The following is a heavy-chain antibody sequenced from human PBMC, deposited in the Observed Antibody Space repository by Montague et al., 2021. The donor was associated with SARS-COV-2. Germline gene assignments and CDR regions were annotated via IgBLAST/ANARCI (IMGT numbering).Heavy chain of an antibody. J-gene: IGHJ5*02. CDR2: TYHRFKWYN. CDR1: GDSVSSTSGS. Sequence: CAISGDSVSSTSGSWNWIRQSPSRGLEWLGRTYHRFKWYNDYATXXKSRIIINPDTSKNQFSLQPNSVTPEDTAVYYCAYHSGSYVWFDPWGQGTLVTVSS. V-gene: IGHV6-1*01. CDR3: AYHSGSYVWFDP. D-gene: IGHD1-26*01.